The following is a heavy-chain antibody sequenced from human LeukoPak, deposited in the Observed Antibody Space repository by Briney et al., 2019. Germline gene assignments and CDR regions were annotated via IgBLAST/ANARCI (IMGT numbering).Heavy chain of an antibody. CDR1: GFTFSDYY. J-gene: IGHJ3*02. V-gene: IGHV3-11*06. CDR3: ARDQTGTIVLDI. Sequence: TGGSLRLSCAASGFTFSDYYMSWIRQAPGKGLEWVSYISSSSSYIYYADSVKGRFTISRDNAKNSLYLQMNSLRAKDTAVYYCARDQTGTIVLDIWGLGTMVTVSS. D-gene: IGHD1-7*01. CDR2: ISSSSSYI.